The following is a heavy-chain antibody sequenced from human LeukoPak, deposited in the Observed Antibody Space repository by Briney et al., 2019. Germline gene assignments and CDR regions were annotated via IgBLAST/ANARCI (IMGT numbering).Heavy chain of an antibody. CDR1: GFTFSSYW. J-gene: IGHJ4*02. CDR3: ARAQYYDFWSGYYSIY. CDR2: IKQDGSEK. Sequence: GGSLRLSCAASGFTFSSYWMSWVRQAPGKGLEWVADIKQDGSEKYYVDSVKGRFTISRDNAKNSLYLQMNRLRAEDTAVYYCARAQYYDFWSGYYSIYWGQGTLVTVSS. D-gene: IGHD3-3*01. V-gene: IGHV3-7*01.